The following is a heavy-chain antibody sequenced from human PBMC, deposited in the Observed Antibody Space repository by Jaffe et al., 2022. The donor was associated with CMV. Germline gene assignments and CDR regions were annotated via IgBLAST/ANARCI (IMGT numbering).Heavy chain of an antibody. V-gene: IGHV1-2*02. CDR3: ASHRYSQPWYYYYGMDV. D-gene: IGHD5-18*01. CDR2: INPNSGGT. J-gene: IGHJ6*02. Sequence: QVQLVQSGAEVKKPGASVKVSCKASGYTFTGYYMHWVRQAPGQGLEWMGWINPNSGGTNYAQKFQGRVTMTRDTSISTAYMELSRLRSDDTAVYYCASHRYSQPWYYYYGMDVWGQGTTVTVSS. CDR1: GYTFTGYY.